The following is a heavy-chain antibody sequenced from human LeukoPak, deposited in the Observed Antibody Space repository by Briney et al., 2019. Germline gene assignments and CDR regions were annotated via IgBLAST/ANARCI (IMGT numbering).Heavy chain of an antibody. Sequence: SVKVSCKASGGTFSSYAISWVRQAPGQGLEWMGRTIPILGIANYAQKFQGRVTITADKSTSTAYMELSSLRSEDTAVYYCARAYCSSTSCRRLDPWGQGTLVTVSS. J-gene: IGHJ5*02. CDR3: ARAYCSSTSCRRLDP. D-gene: IGHD2-2*01. V-gene: IGHV1-69*04. CDR1: GGTFSSYA. CDR2: TIPILGIA.